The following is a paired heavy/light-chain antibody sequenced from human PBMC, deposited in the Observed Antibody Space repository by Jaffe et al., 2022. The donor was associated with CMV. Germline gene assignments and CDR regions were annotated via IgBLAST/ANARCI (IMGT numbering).Heavy chain of an antibody. D-gene: IGHD6-13*01. CDR3: ARLGEYSNSWYGIRAFDI. CDR1: GDSISSNY. CDR2: IYYSGST. Sequence: QVQLQESGPGLVKSSETLSLTCTISGDSISSNYWSWIRQPPGKGLEWLGYIYYSGSTKYNPSLKSRVTISIDTSKNQFSLKLSSVTAADTAVYFCARLGEYSNSWYGIRAFDIWGQGTMVTVSS. J-gene: IGHJ3*02. V-gene: IGHV4-59*08.
Light chain of an antibody. CDR3: QQSYSTPYT. CDR2: LAS. J-gene: IGKJ2*01. V-gene: IGKV1-39*01. CDR1: QSISSY. Sequence: DIQMTQSPSSLSASVGDRVTITCRASQSISSYLIWYQQKPGEVPKLLIYLASSLQSGVPSRFSGSGFGTDFTLTINSLQPEDFATYYCQQSYSTPYTFGQGTKLEI.